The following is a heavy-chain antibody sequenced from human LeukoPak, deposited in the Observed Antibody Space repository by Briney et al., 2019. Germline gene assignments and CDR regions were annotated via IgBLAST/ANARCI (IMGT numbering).Heavy chain of an antibody. Sequence: GGSLRLSCAASGFTFSSYAMSWVRQAPGKGLEWVSSISNSGGRTFYTDSVKGRFTISRDNSKITLYLQMNSLRAEDTAVYYCAEDLMGRAFDIWGQGTMVTVSS. CDR2: ISNSGGRT. J-gene: IGHJ3*02. CDR3: AEDLMGRAFDI. D-gene: IGHD3-10*01. V-gene: IGHV3-23*01. CDR1: GFTFSSYA.